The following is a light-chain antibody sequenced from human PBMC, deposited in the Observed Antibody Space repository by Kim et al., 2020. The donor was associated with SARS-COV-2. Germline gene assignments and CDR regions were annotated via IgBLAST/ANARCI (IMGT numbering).Light chain of an antibody. CDR2: QVS. CDR3: MQSIQFPLT. J-gene: IGKJ4*01. V-gene: IGKV2D-29*01. CDR1: QSLLHSNGKTY. Sequence: DIVMTQTPLSLSVTPGQPASISCKSSQSLLHSNGKTYLFWFLQKAGQPPHLLIYQVSDRFSGVPDRFSGSGSGTDFTLKISRVGAEDVGVYYCMQSIQFPLTFGGGTKVDIK.